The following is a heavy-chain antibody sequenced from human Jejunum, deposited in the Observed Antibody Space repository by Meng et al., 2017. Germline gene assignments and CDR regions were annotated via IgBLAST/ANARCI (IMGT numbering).Heavy chain of an antibody. D-gene: IGHD3-9*01. Sequence: GESLKISCAASGFIFSSYAMSWVRQAPGKGLEWVSGISGSGGSTYYADSVQGRFTISRDSSKNTLYLQMNSLGAEDTAVYYCAKVGPFYDILTGYFFDRYYFDYWGQGTLVTVS. CDR2: ISGSGGST. CDR3: AKVGPFYDILTGYFFDRYYFDY. CDR1: GFIFSSYA. V-gene: IGHV3-23*01. J-gene: IGHJ4*02.